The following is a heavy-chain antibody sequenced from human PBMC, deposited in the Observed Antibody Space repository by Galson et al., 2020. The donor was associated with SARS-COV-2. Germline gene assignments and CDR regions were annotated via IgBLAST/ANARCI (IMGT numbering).Heavy chain of an antibody. CDR3: ARTPEPDILTNYFLNWYFDL. Sequence: GESLKISCAASGFPFSTYGMHWVRQAPGKGLEWMAVIWYDGSIKLYADSVKGRFTISRDNSKNEVYLQLDSLGAEDTAVYYCARTPEPDILTNYFLNWYFDLWGRGTLVTVSS. CDR2: IWYDGSIK. CDR1: GFPFSTYG. D-gene: IGHD3-9*01. J-gene: IGHJ2*01. V-gene: IGHV3-33*01.